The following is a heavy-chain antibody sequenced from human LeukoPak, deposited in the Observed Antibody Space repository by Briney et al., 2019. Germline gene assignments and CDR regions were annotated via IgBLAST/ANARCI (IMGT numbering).Heavy chain of an antibody. CDR3: ARGDGEWLARWGSYFDY. CDR2: IYYTGST. V-gene: IGHV4-39*07. D-gene: IGHD6-19*01. Sequence: SETLSLTCAVSGASISGSGYYLGWIRQPPGKGLEWIGNIYYTGSTYYNASLQSRVTISIDMSKNQFSLKLSSVTAADTAVYYCARGDGEWLARWGSYFDYWGQGTLVTVSS. CDR1: GASISGSGYY. J-gene: IGHJ4*02.